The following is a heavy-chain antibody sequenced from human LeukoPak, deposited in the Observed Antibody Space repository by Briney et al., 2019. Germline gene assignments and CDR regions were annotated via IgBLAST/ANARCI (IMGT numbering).Heavy chain of an antibody. CDR2: ISYDGSNK. Sequence: GGSLRLSCAASGFTFSSYAMHWVRQAPGKGLEWVAVISYDGSNKYYADSVKGRFTISRDNSKNTLYLQMNSLRAEDTAVYYCARDRDEAKRVDYWGQGTLVTVSS. CDR1: GFTFSSYA. V-gene: IGHV3-30-3*01. D-gene: IGHD5-24*01. J-gene: IGHJ4*02. CDR3: ARDRDEAKRVDY.